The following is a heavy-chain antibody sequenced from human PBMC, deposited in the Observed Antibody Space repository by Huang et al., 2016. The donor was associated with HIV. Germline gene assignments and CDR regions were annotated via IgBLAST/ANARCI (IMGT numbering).Heavy chain of an antibody. CDR1: GFTFCSYA. CDR2: ITDGINNR. V-gene: IGHV3-23*01. J-gene: IGHJ4*02. Sequence: EVLLLESGGGLVQPGGSLRLSCVASGFTFCSYAMSWVRQAPGKGLEWVAGITDGINNRYYATSVKGRFAVSRDDSTNTLYLQMNSLRAEDTAVYYCAKDADTSGYDVLGPFGSWGQGTLVTVSS. D-gene: IGHD3-3*01. CDR3: AKDADTSGYDVLGPFGS.